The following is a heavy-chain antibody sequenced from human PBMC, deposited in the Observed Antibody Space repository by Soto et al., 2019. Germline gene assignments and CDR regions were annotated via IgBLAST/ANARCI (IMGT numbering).Heavy chain of an antibody. CDR2: INAGNGNT. D-gene: IGHD2-2*01. CDR3: ARGSPPRIVVVPAAILFDY. Sequence: ASVKVSCKASGYTFTSYAMHWVRQAPGQRLEWMGWINAGNGNTKYSQKFQGRVTITRDTSASTAYMELSSLRSEDTAVYYCARGSPPRIVVVPAAILFDYWGQGTLVTGSS. V-gene: IGHV1-3*01. CDR1: GYTFTSYA. J-gene: IGHJ4*02.